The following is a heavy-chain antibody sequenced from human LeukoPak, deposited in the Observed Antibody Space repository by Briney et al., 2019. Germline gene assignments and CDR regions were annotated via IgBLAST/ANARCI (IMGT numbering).Heavy chain of an antibody. Sequence: GESLKISCKGSGYSFTSYWIGWVRQMPGKGLEWMGIIYPGDSDTRYSPSFQGQVTISADKTISTAYLQWSSLKASDTAMYYCARTTMVRGVTRHFDYWGQGTLVTVSS. J-gene: IGHJ4*02. D-gene: IGHD3-10*01. CDR3: ARTTMVRGVTRHFDY. CDR1: GYSFTSYW. V-gene: IGHV5-51*01. CDR2: IYPGDSDT.